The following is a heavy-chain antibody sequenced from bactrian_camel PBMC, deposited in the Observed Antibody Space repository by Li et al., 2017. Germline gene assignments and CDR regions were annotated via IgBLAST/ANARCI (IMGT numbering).Heavy chain of an antibody. CDR3: AAPGAHIGGGWSNPCGFGY. Sequence: HVQLVESGGGSVQTGGSLKLSCARSGVTSGTYLVAWFRQGPGKEREGVAAIYFAGTAPMYADSVEGRHTISRDNAKNTMYLQMNSLKPEDTAVYYCAAPGAHIGGGWSNPCGFGYWGQGTQVTVS. CDR2: IYFAGTAP. J-gene: IGHJ6*01. D-gene: IGHD6*01. V-gene: IGHV3S1*01. CDR1: GVTSGTYL.